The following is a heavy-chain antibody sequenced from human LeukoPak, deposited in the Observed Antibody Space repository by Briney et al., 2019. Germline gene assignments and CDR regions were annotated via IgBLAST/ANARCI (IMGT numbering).Heavy chain of an antibody. Sequence: GASVKVSCKASGYTFTSSAMHWVREAPGQRLEWMGWINAGNGNTKYSQKFQGRVTITRYTSASTAYMELSSRRAEDTAVYYCARQGGGPYSGSPFDYWGQGTLVTVSS. D-gene: IGHD1-26*01. J-gene: IGHJ4*02. CDR3: ARQGGGPYSGSPFDY. CDR2: INAGNGNT. CDR1: GYTFTSSA. V-gene: IGHV1-3*01.